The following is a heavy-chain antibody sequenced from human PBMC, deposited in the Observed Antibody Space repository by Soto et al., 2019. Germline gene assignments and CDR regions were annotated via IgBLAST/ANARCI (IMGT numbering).Heavy chain of an antibody. D-gene: IGHD4-4*01. Sequence: QVYLVESGGGVVQPGRSLRLSCAVSGLTFSSYGMHWVRQAPGKGLEWMAVISYDGSKKYYADSVKGRFTISRDNSKNTVYLQMNSLRPEDTAVYYCAKSSTAEYYYYGMDVWGQGTTVTVSS. CDR3: AKSSTAEYYYYGMDV. CDR1: GLTFSSYG. J-gene: IGHJ6*02. V-gene: IGHV3-30*18. CDR2: ISYDGSKK.